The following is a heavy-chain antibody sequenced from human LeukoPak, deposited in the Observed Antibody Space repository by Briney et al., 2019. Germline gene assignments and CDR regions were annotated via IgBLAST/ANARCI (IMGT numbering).Heavy chain of an antibody. D-gene: IGHD3-22*01. CDR1: GFTFGNYA. CDR3: AKRDYFDSSGYYEHYFDY. V-gene: IGHV3-23*01. Sequence: GGSLRLSCAASGFTFGNYAMSWVRQAPGKGLEWVSGISGSGGSTYYADSVKGRFTISRDNSKNTLYLQMNSLRAEDTAIYYCAKRDYFDSSGYYEHYFDYWGQGTLVTVSS. CDR2: ISGSGGST. J-gene: IGHJ4*02.